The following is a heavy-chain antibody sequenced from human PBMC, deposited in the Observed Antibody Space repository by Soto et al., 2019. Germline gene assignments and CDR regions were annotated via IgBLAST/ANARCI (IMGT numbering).Heavy chain of an antibody. CDR3: ARVIWSGHLTSDL. CDR1: GYTFTSYA. D-gene: IGHD3-3*01. Sequence: ASVKVSCKASGYTFTSYAMHWVRQAPGQGPEWLGWISTGNGNTKWSQKFQGRVTITWDTSATTTYIELSSLRSEDTAVYYCARVIWSGHLTSDLWGQGTLVTVSS. J-gene: IGHJ5*02. V-gene: IGHV1-3*04. CDR2: ISTGNGNT.